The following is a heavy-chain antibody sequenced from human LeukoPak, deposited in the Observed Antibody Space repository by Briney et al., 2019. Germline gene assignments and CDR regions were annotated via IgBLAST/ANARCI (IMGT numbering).Heavy chain of an antibody. D-gene: IGHD3-22*01. V-gene: IGHV4-34*01. Sequence: SETLSLTCAVYGGSFSGYYWSWIRQPPGKGLEWIGEINHSGSTNYNPSLKSRVTISVDTSKNQFSLKLSSVTAADTAVYYCASTYDSSGYYDAFDIWGQGTMVTVSS. J-gene: IGHJ3*02. CDR2: INHSGST. CDR1: GGSFSGYY. CDR3: ASTYDSSGYYDAFDI.